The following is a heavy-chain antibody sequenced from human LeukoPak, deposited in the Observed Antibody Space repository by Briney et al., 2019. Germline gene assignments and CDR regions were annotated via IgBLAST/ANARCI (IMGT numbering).Heavy chain of an antibody. Sequence: GGSLRLSCAASGFTFSSYGMHWVRQAPGKGLEWEAVISYDGSNKYYADSVKGRFTISRDNSKNTLYLQMNSLRAEDTAVYYCAKAPGYCSGGSCYSDYWGQGTLVTVSS. CDR3: AKAPGYCSGGSCYSDY. CDR2: ISYDGSNK. J-gene: IGHJ4*02. V-gene: IGHV3-30*18. CDR1: GFTFSSYG. D-gene: IGHD2-15*01.